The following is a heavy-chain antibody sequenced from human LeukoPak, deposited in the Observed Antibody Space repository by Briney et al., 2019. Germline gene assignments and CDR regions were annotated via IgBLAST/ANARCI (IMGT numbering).Heavy chain of an antibody. V-gene: IGHV3-23*01. Sequence: GGSLRLSCAASGFTFSSYGMHWVRQAPGKGLEWVSDISGSGGSIYYADSVKGRFTISRDNSKSTLYLQMNSLRAEDTAVYYCAKKYSTGLDPWGQGTLVTVSS. CDR3: AKKYSTGLDP. CDR2: ISGSGGSI. CDR1: GFTFSSYG. J-gene: IGHJ5*02. D-gene: IGHD1-26*01.